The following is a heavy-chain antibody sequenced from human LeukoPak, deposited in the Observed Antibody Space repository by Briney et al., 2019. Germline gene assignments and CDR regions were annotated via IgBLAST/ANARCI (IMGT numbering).Heavy chain of an antibody. V-gene: IGHV3-73*01. D-gene: IGHD1-26*01. J-gene: IGHJ5*02. CDR2: IDKKDEGYATAT. Sequence: GVSLRLSCAASGFTFSGSAIHWVRQSSGKGLEWVGQIDKKDEGYATATAYAASVKGRFTISRDDSINTAYLQRKSLKTEDTALYYCTRDSGTYNWVDPWGEGTLVSVSS. CDR3: TRDSGTYNWVDP. CDR1: GFTFSGSA.